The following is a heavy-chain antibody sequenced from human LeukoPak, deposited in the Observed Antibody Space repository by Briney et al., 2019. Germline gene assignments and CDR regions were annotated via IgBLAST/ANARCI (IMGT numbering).Heavy chain of an antibody. CDR1: GFTFSSYA. CDR2: ISYDGSNK. Sequence: PGGSLRLSCAASGFTFSSYAMHWVRQAPGKGLEWVAVISYDGSNKYYADSVKGRFTISRDNSKNTLYLQMNSLRAEDTAVYYCARTFCGGDCYSDAFDIWGQGTMVTVSS. CDR3: ARTFCGGDCYSDAFDI. V-gene: IGHV3-30-3*01. D-gene: IGHD2-21*02. J-gene: IGHJ3*02.